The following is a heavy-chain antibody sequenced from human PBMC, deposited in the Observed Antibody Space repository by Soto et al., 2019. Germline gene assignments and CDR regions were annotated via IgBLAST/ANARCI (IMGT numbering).Heavy chain of an antibody. CDR2: IWFDGSKK. V-gene: IGHV3-33*01. CDR3: ALMLYTEEGVGLDV. J-gene: IGHJ6*02. D-gene: IGHD2-8*01. Sequence: ESGGGVVQPGKSLRLSCAASGFSFSSYAMHWVRQAPGKGLQWVALIWFDGSKKYYADSVKGRFTISRDSSKNTLDLQMNSLRAEDTALYYCALMLYTEEGVGLDVWGQGTTVTVS. CDR1: GFSFSSYA.